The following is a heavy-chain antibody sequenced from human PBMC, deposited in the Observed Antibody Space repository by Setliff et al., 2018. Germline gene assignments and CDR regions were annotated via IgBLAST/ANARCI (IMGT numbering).Heavy chain of an antibody. V-gene: IGHV4-59*08. D-gene: IGHD1-26*01. CDR3: ARGLHSGTYWGTRPLGLDY. CDR2: IHPWGGSSEST. CDR1: GGPTIGYY. Sequence: PSETLSLTCAVSGGPTIGYYWTWIRQAPGKGLEWIGYIHPWGGSSESTNYSPSLKSRITISLDKSKSQSSLKLTSVTVADTAVYYCARGLHSGTYWGTRPLGLDYWGQGSLVTVSS. J-gene: IGHJ4*02.